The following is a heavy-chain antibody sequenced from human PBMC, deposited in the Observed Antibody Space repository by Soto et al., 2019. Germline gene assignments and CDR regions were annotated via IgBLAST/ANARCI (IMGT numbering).Heavy chain of an antibody. CDR3: AKGGRMVRGDYFDY. CDR2: ISYDGSNK. J-gene: IGHJ4*02. V-gene: IGHV3-30*18. D-gene: IGHD3-10*01. CDR1: GFTFSSYG. Sequence: QVQLVESGGSVVQPGRSLRLSCAASGFTFSSYGMHWVRQAPGKGLEWVAVISYDGSNKYYADSVKGRFTISRDNSKNTLYLQMNSLRAEDTAVYYCAKGGRMVRGDYFDYWGQGTLVTVSS.